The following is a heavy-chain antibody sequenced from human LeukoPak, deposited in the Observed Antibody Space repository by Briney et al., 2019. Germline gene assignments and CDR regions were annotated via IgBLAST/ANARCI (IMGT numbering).Heavy chain of an antibody. J-gene: IGHJ4*02. Sequence: PSETLSLTCTVSGGSISSYYWSWIRQTPGKGLEWIGDIYYSGSTNYNPSLKSRVTISVDTSKNQFSLKLSSVTAADTAVYYCTRGGSSWYYFDYWGQGTLVTVSS. V-gene: IGHV4-59*08. D-gene: IGHD6-13*01. CDR1: GGSISSYY. CDR2: IYYSGST. CDR3: TRGGSSWYYFDY.